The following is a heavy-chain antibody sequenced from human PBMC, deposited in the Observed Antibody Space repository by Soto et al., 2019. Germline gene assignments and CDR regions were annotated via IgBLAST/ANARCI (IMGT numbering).Heavy chain of an antibody. CDR1: GFTFSDYY. CDR3: ARVYSSGWFGQDAFDI. CDR2: ISSSSSYT. Sequence: QVQLVESGGGLVKPGGSLRLSCAASGFTFSDYYMSWIRQAPGKGLEWVSYISSSSSYTNYADSVKGRFTISRDNAKNSLYLQINSLRAEDTAVYYCARVYSSGWFGQDAFDIWGQGTMVTVSS. J-gene: IGHJ3*02. D-gene: IGHD6-19*01. V-gene: IGHV3-11*06.